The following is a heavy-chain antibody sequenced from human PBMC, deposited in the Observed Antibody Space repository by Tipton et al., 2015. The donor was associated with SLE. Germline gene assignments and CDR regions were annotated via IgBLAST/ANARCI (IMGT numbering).Heavy chain of an antibody. J-gene: IGHJ6*02. CDR1: GGSISSGGYY. D-gene: IGHD6-13*01. Sequence: TLSLTCTVSGGSISSGGYYWSWIRQPAGKGLEWIGYIYTSGSTNYNPSLKSRVTISVDTSKNQFSLKLSSVTAADTAVYYCARDEGLSSSWPPYYYGMDVWGQGTTVTVSS. CDR3: ARDEGLSSSWPPYYYGMDV. V-gene: IGHV4-61*09. CDR2: IYTSGST.